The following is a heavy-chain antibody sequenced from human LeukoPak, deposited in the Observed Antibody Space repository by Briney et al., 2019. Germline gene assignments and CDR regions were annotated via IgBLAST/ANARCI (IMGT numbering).Heavy chain of an antibody. J-gene: IGHJ4*02. CDR3: ARDRGYDYVWGSYRYDY. D-gene: IGHD3-16*02. Sequence: SETLSLTCTVSGGSVSSYYWSWIRQPPGKGPEWIGYIYYSGSTNYNPSLKSRVTISVDTSKNQFSLKLSSVTAADTAVYYCARDRGYDYVWGSYRYDYWGQGTLVTVSS. CDR2: IYYSGST. CDR1: GGSVSSYY. V-gene: IGHV4-59*02.